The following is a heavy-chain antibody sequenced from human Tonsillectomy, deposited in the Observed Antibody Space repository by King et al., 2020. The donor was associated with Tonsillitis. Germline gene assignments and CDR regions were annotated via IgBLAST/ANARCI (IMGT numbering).Heavy chain of an antibody. V-gene: IGHV4-4*02. Sequence: QLQESGPGLVKPSGTLSLNCAVSGGSISNTNWWSWFRQPPGKGLEWIGEIYPSGTTNYNPYLKRRFTISVDKSKNQFSLNLSSVTAAATAVYYCARILELINWFDPWGQGTLVTVSS. CDR1: GGSISNTNW. CDR3: ARILELINWFDP. D-gene: IGHD1-7*01. J-gene: IGHJ5*02. CDR2: IYPSGTT.